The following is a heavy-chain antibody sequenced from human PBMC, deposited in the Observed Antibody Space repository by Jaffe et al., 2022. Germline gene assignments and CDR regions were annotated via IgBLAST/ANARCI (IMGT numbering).Heavy chain of an antibody. CDR1: GGSVSSGSYY. J-gene: IGHJ6*03. CDR2: IYYSGST. V-gene: IGHV4-61*01. CDR3: ARGVSSGWYQGIYYMDV. Sequence: QVQLQESGPGLVKPSETLSLTCTVSGGSVSSGSYYWSWIRQPPGKGLEWIGYIYYSGSTNYNPSLKSRVTISVDTSKNQFSLKLSSVTAADTAVYYCARGVSSGWYQGIYYMDVWGKGTTVTVSS. D-gene: IGHD6-19*01.